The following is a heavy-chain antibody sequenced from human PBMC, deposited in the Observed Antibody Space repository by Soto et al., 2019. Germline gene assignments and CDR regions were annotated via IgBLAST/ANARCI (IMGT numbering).Heavy chain of an antibody. CDR1: GFTFSSYV. CDR2: ISGSGGST. CDR3: AKVGPEYIVVVVAALKYNWFDP. V-gene: IGHV3-23*01. D-gene: IGHD2-15*01. Sequence: GGSLRLSCAASGFTFSSYVMSWVRQAPGKGLEWVSAISGSGGSTYYADSVKGRFTISRDNSKNTLYLQMNSLRAEDTAVYYCAKVGPEYIVVVVAALKYNWFDPWGQGTLVTVSS. J-gene: IGHJ5*02.